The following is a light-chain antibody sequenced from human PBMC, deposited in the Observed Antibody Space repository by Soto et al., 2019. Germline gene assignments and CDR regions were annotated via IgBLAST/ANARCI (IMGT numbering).Light chain of an antibody. Sequence: EIVLTQSPATLSLSPGERATLSCRASQSVSSSLGWYQQKPGQPPRLLIYDASKRVTGIPARFSGSWSGTDFTLAISSLEPEDFAFYCCQQRTDGWTFGQGTKVEIK. J-gene: IGKJ1*01. CDR1: QSVSSS. CDR3: QQRTDGWT. V-gene: IGKV3-11*01. CDR2: DAS.